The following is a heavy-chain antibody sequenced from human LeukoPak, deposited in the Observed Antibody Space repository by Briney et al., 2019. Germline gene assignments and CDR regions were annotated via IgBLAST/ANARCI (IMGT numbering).Heavy chain of an antibody. CDR1: GGSFSGYY. CDR2: INHSGST. D-gene: IGHD3-9*01. J-gene: IGHJ4*02. V-gene: IGHV4-34*01. Sequence: SETLSLTCAVYGGSFSGYYWSWIRQPPGKGLEWIGEINHSGSTNYNPSLKSRVTISVDTSKNQFSLKLSSVTAADTAVYYCASQYDTLTGPSFDYWGQGTLVTVSS. CDR3: ASQYDTLTGPSFDY.